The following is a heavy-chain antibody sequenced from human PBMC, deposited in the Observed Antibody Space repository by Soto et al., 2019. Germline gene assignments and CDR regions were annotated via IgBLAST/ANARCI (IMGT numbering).Heavy chain of an antibody. CDR3: AQMRVMFRRDSSPENLIAF. Sequence: SGPTLVNPTQTLTLTCTFSGFSLSTIGMCVSWIRQPPGKALEWLALIDWDDDKYYSTSLKTRLTISMDTSKNQVVLTMTNMDPLYTATYYCAQMRVMFRRDSSPENLIAFWGQGTLVTVSS. D-gene: IGHD6-19*01. CDR1: GFSLSTIGMC. CDR2: IDWDDDK. V-gene: IGHV2-70*12. J-gene: IGHJ4*02.